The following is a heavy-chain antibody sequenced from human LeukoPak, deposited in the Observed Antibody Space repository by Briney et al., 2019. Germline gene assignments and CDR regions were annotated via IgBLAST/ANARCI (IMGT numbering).Heavy chain of an antibody. CDR3: ARDPSYYDILTGYYD. J-gene: IGHJ4*02. Sequence: GGSLRPSWAASGFTFSSYSMNWVRQAPGKGLEWVSAIGGSGGSTYYADSVKGRFTISRDNSKNTLYLQMNSLRAEDTAVYYCARDPSYYDILTGYYDWGQGTLVTVSS. V-gene: IGHV3-23*01. D-gene: IGHD3-9*01. CDR1: GFTFSSYS. CDR2: IGGSGGST.